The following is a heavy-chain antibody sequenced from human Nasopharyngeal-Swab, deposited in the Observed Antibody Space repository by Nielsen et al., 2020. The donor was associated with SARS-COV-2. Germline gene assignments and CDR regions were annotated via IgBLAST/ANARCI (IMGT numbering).Heavy chain of an antibody. J-gene: IGHJ6*02. CDR1: GFTFSSYG. CDR3: AKDFNVDTAMVTYYYGMDV. D-gene: IGHD5-18*01. CDR2: ISYDGSNK. V-gene: IGHV3-30*18. Sequence: GESLKISCAASGFTFSSYGMHWVRQAPGKGLEWVAVISYDGSNKYYADSVKGRFTISRDNSKNTLYLQMNSLRAEDTALYYCAKDFNVDTAMVTYYYGMDVWGQGTTVTVSS.